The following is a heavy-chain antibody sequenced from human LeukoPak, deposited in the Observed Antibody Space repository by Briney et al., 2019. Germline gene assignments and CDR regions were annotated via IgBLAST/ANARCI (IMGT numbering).Heavy chain of an antibody. J-gene: IGHJ4*02. D-gene: IGHD6-19*01. CDR1: GFTFSSYG. CDR2: INHSGST. Sequence: GSLRLSCAGSGFTFSSYGMSWIRQPPGKGLEWIGEINHSGSTNYNPSLKSRVTISIDTSKNQFSLNLSSVTAADTAIYYCARQYSSGWYANYWGQGTLVTVSS. V-gene: IGHV4-34*01. CDR3: ARQYSSGWYANY.